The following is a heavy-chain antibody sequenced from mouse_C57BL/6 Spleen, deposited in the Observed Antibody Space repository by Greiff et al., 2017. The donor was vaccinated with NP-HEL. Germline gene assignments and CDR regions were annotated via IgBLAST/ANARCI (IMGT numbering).Heavy chain of an antibody. CDR2: IDPANGNT. V-gene: IGHV14-3*01. Sequence: EVKLQESVAELVRPGASVKLSCTASGFNIKNTYMHWVKQRPEQGLEWIGRIDPANGNTKYAPKFQGKATLTADTSSNTAYLQLSSLTSEDTAIYYCARPILYDGYYQEYFDYWGQGTTLTVSS. J-gene: IGHJ2*01. CDR3: ARPILYDGYYQEYFDY. D-gene: IGHD2-3*01. CDR1: GFNIKNTY.